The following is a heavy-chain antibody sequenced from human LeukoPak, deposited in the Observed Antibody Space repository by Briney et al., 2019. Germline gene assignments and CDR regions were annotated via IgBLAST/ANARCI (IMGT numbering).Heavy chain of an antibody. CDR3: ARDLGVYSRYYFDY. J-gene: IGHJ4*02. CDR1: GFSFSSYS. V-gene: IGHV3-48*01. CDR2: ISSSSSTI. Sequence: GRSLRLSCVASGFSFSSYSMNWVRQAPGKGLEWVSYISSSSSTIYYADSVKGRFTISRDNAKNSLYLQMNSLRVEDTAVYYCARDLGVYSRYYFDYWGQGTLVTVSS. D-gene: IGHD2-8*01.